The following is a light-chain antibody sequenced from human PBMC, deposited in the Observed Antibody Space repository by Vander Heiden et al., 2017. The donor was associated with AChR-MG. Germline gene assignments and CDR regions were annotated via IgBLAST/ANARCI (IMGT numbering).Light chain of an antibody. J-gene: IGLJ2*01. CDR3: QVWDSSTLV. V-gene: IGLV3-9*01. Sequence: SSELTQPLSVSVALGQTARITCGGNNIGSKNVHWYQQNPGQDLVLVIYRDSNRPSGIPERFAGSNSGTTATLTISRAQAGDEADYYCQVWDSSTLVFGGGTKLTVL. CDR1: NIGSKN. CDR2: RDS.